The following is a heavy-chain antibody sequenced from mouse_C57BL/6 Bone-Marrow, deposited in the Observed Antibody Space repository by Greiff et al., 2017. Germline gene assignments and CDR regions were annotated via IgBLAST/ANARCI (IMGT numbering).Heavy chain of an antibody. V-gene: IGHV1-53*01. CDR1: GYTFTSYW. Sequence: QVQLQQPGTELVKPGASVKLSCKASGYTFTSYWMPWVKQRPGQGLEWIGNINPSNGGTNYNEKFKSKATLTVDKSSSTAYMQLSSLTSEDSAVYVCVRESYLLLRAMDYWGQGTSVTVSS. CDR3: VRESYLLLRAMDY. CDR2: INPSNGGT. J-gene: IGHJ4*01. D-gene: IGHD1-1*01.